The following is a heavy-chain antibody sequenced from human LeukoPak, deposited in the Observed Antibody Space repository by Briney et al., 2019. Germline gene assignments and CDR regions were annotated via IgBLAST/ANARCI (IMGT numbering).Heavy chain of an antibody. D-gene: IGHD2-2*01. V-gene: IGHV7-4-1*02. J-gene: IGHJ4*02. CDR2: INTNTGNP. CDR3: ARDYTYCSSTSCYALLDY. CDR1: GYTFTSYA. Sequence: ASVKVSCKASGYTFTSYAMNWVRQAPGQGLEWMGWINTNTGNPTYAQGFTGRFVFSLDTSVSTAYLQISSLKAEDTAVYYCARDYTYCSSTSCYALLDYWGREPWSPSPQ.